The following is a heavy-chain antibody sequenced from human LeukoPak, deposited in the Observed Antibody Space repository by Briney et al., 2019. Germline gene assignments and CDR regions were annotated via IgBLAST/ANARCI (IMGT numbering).Heavy chain of an antibody. Sequence: SETLSLTCTVSGDSINSYYWSWIRQPPGKGLEWIGYIYYSGSTKYNPSLKSRVTISVDTSKNQFSLKLSSVTAADTAVYYCAKDPLIAAAGPNWFDPWGQGTLVTVSS. CDR1: GDSINSYY. CDR2: IYYSGST. D-gene: IGHD6-13*01. V-gene: IGHV4-59*01. J-gene: IGHJ5*02. CDR3: AKDPLIAAAGPNWFDP.